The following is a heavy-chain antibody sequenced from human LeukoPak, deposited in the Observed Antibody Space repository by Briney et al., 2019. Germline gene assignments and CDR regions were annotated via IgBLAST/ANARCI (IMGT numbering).Heavy chain of an antibody. CDR2: IDQDGSEK. J-gene: IGHJ4*02. D-gene: IGHD2-21*01. CDR3: ARSGLLTSVYLDY. CDR1: GFSFSTYW. Sequence: GGSLRLSCAASGFSFSTYWMTWVRQAPGKGLEWVANIDQDGSEKYYVDSVQGRFTISRDNARNSLYLQMNSLRAEDTAVYYCARSGLLTSVYLDYWGQGTLVTVSS. V-gene: IGHV3-7*01.